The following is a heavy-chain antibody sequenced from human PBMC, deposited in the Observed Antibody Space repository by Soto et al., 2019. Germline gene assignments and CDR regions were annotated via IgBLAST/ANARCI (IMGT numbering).Heavy chain of an antibody. Sequence: QVQLQESGPGLVKPSQTLSLTCTVSGGSISSGGYYWSWIRQHPGKGLEGIGYIYYSASTYYNPSLKSRVTISVDASKHQSAPKLSSVTAADTAVYYGTPQAAATGWFDPWGQGTLVTVSS. CDR3: TPQAAATGWFDP. CDR2: IYYSAST. J-gene: IGHJ5*02. D-gene: IGHD6-13*01. CDR1: GGSISSGGYY. V-gene: IGHV4-31*03.